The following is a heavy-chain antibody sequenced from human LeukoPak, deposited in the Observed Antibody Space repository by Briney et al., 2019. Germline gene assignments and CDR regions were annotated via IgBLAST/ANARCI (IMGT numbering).Heavy chain of an antibody. D-gene: IGHD1-26*01. Sequence: SSETLSLTCTVSGGSISSYYWSWIRQPPGKGLEWIGYIYYSGSTNYNPSLKSRVTISVDTSKNQFSLKLSSVTAADTAVYYCAKDSGSYYSGAFDIWGQGTMVTVSS. J-gene: IGHJ3*02. CDR2: IYYSGST. V-gene: IGHV4-59*01. CDR3: AKDSGSYYSGAFDI. CDR1: GGSISSYY.